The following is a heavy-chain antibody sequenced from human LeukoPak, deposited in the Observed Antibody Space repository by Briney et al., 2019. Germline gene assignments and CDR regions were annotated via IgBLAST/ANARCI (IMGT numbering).Heavy chain of an antibody. D-gene: IGHD1-14*01. Sequence: TGGSLRLSCAASGFTFSSYWMHWVRQAPGKGLVWVSRINSDGSNTIYADSVKGRFTISRDNAKNTLYLQVSSLRAEDTAVYYCARGPNNDYYGLDVWGQGTTVIVSS. CDR2: INSDGSNT. V-gene: IGHV3-74*01. J-gene: IGHJ6*02. CDR3: ARGPNNDYYGLDV. CDR1: GFTFSSYW.